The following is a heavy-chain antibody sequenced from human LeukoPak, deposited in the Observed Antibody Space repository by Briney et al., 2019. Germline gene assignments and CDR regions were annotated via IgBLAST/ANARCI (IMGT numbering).Heavy chain of an antibody. V-gene: IGHV3-33*01. CDR2: IWYDGSNK. Sequence: GGSLRLSCAASGFTFSSYGMHWVRQAPGKGLEWVAVIWYDGSNKYYADSVKGRFTISRDNSKNTLYLQMNSLRAEDTAVYYCARNRFPGHLDYWGQGTLVTVSS. J-gene: IGHJ4*02. CDR1: GFTFSSYG. CDR3: ARNRFPGHLDY.